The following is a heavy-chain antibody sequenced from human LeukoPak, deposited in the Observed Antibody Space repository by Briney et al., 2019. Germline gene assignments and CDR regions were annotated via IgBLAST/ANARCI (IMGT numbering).Heavy chain of an antibody. Sequence: ASVKVSCKTSGYSFIDYYIHWVRQAPGQGLEWMGWINSNSADTSYAQNFQGRVTMTRDTSISTAYMELRSLRSDDTAVYYCARTYSGYDSYFDYWGQGTLVTVSS. CDR2: INSNSADT. D-gene: IGHD5-12*01. CDR1: GYSFIDYY. CDR3: ARTYSGYDSYFDY. V-gene: IGHV1-2*02. J-gene: IGHJ4*02.